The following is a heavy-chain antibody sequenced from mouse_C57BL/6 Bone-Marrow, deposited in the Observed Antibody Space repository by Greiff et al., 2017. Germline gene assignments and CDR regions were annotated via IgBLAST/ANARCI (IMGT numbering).Heavy chain of an antibody. CDR3: ARWLLRGFAY. Sequence: VQLQQPGAELVKPGASVKLSCKASGYTFTSYWMQWVKQRPGQGLEWIGEIDPSDSYNNYNQKFKGKATLTVDTSSSTAYMQLSSLTSEGSSVYYCARWLLRGFAYWGQGTLVTVSA. J-gene: IGHJ3*01. CDR2: IDPSDSYN. V-gene: IGHV1-50*01. D-gene: IGHD2-3*01. CDR1: GYTFTSYW.